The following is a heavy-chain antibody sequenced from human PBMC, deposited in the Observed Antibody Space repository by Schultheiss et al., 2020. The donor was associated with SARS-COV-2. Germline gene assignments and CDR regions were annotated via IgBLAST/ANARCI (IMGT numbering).Heavy chain of an antibody. CDR2: IGSGCDTR. CDR3: ATAPYTSGWYGWFDP. J-gene: IGHJ5*02. V-gene: IGHV3-48*01. D-gene: IGHD6-19*01. CDR1: GFTFSSYA. Sequence: GGSLRLSCAASGFTFSSYAMHWVRQAPGKGLDWVSYIGSGCDTRHYADSVKGRFTISRDSDKNTLYLQINSLRADDTAVYYCATAPYTSGWYGWFDPWGQGTLVTVSS.